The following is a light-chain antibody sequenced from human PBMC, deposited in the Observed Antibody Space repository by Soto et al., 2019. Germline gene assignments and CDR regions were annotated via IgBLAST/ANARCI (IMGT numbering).Light chain of an antibody. CDR1: QSISNSY. Sequence: IVLTQSHGTLSLSPGERATLSCRASQSISNSYLAWFQQKPGQSPRLLIYGASSRPTGIPDRFSGSGSGTDFTLAISRLEPEDFAMYYCPQYGSSPLPFGGATKAAIK. J-gene: IGKJ4*01. CDR2: GAS. V-gene: IGKV3-20*01. CDR3: PQYGSSPLP.